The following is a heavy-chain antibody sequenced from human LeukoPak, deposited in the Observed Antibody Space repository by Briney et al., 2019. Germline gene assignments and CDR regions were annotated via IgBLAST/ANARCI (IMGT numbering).Heavy chain of an antibody. CDR2: IYASGST. J-gene: IGHJ4*02. CDR1: GGSISSGNYY. D-gene: IGHD3-22*01. V-gene: IGHV4-61*02. CDR3: AVYYYDSRGYLFDY. Sequence: PSETLSLTCTVSGGSISSGNYYWSWIRQPAGKGLEWIGRIYASGSTNYNPSLKSRVTISVDTSKNQFSLELSSVTAADTAVYYCAVYYYDSRGYLFDYWGQGTLVTVSS.